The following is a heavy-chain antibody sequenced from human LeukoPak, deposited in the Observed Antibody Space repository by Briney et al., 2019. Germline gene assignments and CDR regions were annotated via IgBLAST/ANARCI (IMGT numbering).Heavy chain of an antibody. Sequence: GASVKVSCKASGYTFTGYYMHWVRQAPGQGLEWMGRINPNSGGTNYAQKFQGRVTITRDTSISTAYMELSRLRSDDTAVYYCASRGGTAMTWGDYWGQGTLVTVSS. V-gene: IGHV1-2*06. CDR3: ASRGGTAMTWGDY. CDR1: GYTFTGYY. J-gene: IGHJ4*02. CDR2: INPNSGGT. D-gene: IGHD2-15*01.